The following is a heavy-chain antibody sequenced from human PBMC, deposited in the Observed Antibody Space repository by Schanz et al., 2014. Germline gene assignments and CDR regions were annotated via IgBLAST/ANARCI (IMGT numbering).Heavy chain of an antibody. D-gene: IGHD6-13*01. Sequence: QVQLVQSGAEVMKPGSSVKVSCKASGGTFSSSTLTWVRQAPGQGLEWMGRIIPILDKTNYAQKFQGRVTMTADTSTSTVYMELSSLRSEDTAVYYCARDGEAAAGCDYWGQGTLVTVSS. CDR1: GGTFSSST. J-gene: IGHJ4*02. CDR3: ARDGEAAAGCDY. CDR2: IIPILDKT. V-gene: IGHV1-69*08.